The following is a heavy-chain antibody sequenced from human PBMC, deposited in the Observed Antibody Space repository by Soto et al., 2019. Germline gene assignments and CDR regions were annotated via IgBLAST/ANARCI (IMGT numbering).Heavy chain of an antibody. CDR3: ARVVRFCSSPSCRGRNWFDP. J-gene: IGHJ5*02. D-gene: IGHD2-2*01. CDR1: GGSLSDHY. Sequence: QVQLQQWGAGLLKPSETLSLTCGVSGGSLSDHYWSWIRQSPGKGLEWLGESNHGGSTNYNPSLKSRVTISVDTSKNQFSLKLNSVTATDTAVYHCARVVRFCSSPSCRGRNWFDPWGQGTLVTVTS. V-gene: IGHV4-34*01. CDR2: SNHGGST.